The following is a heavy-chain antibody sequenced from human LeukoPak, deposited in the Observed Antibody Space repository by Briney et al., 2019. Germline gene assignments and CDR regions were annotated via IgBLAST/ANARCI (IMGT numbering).Heavy chain of an antibody. J-gene: IGHJ4*02. Sequence: SETLSLTCSVSGGSISNYYWSWIRQPAGKGLEWIGRFYISGSTNYNPSLKSRVTMSVDTSKNQFSLKLSSVTAADTAVYYCARLGVLRFLEWLTDWGQGTLVTVSS. D-gene: IGHD3-3*01. CDR2: FYISGST. CDR3: ARLGVLRFLEWLTD. V-gene: IGHV4-4*07. CDR1: GGSISNYY.